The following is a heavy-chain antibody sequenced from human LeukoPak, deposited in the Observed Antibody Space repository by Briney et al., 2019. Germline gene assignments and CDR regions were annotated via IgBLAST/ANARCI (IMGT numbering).Heavy chain of an antibody. J-gene: IGHJ5*02. Sequence: SQTLSLTCTVSGGSIISGDYYWSWIRQPPGKGLEWIGYIYYSGSTYYNPSLKSRVTISVDTSKNQFSLKLSSVTAADTAVYYCARGGPGYDFWSGYYPSWFDPWGQGTLVTVSS. CDR2: IYYSGST. CDR3: ARGGPGYDFWSGYYPSWFDP. V-gene: IGHV4-30-4*08. D-gene: IGHD3-3*01. CDR1: GGSIISGDYY.